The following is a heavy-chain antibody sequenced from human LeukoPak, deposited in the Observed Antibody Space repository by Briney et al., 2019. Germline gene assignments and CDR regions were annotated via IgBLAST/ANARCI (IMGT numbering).Heavy chain of an antibody. CDR3: AKETVVVVAATPDAFDI. CDR2: ISGSGGST. D-gene: IGHD2-15*01. Sequence: PGGSLRLSCAASGFTFSSYAMSWVRQAPGKGLEWVSGISGSGGSTHYADSVKDRFTISRDNSKNTLYLQRNSLRAEDTAVYYCAKETVVVVAATPDAFDIWGQGTMVTVSS. CDR1: GFTFSSYA. J-gene: IGHJ3*02. V-gene: IGHV3-23*01.